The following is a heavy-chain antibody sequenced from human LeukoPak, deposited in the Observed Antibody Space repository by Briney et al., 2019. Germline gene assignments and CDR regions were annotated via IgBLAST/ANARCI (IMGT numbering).Heavy chain of an antibody. Sequence: PSETLSLTCTVSGGSMSSFYWSWIRQPPGKELEWIGYTYYTGTTNYNPSLKSRVTISVDTSNNQFSLKLNSVTTADTALYYCARGGWSLDYWGQGTLVTVSS. V-gene: IGHV4-59*01. CDR2: TYYTGTT. CDR1: GGSMSSFY. D-gene: IGHD2-15*01. CDR3: ARGGWSLDY. J-gene: IGHJ4*02.